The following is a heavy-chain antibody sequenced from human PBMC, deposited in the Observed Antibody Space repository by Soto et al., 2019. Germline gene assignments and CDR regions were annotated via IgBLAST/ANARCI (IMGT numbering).Heavy chain of an antibody. CDR2: INHSGST. J-gene: IGHJ4*02. Sequence: SETLSLTCAVYGGSFSGYYWSWIRQPPGKGLEWIGEINHSGSTNYNPSLKSRVTISVDTSKNQFSLKLSSVTAADTAVYYCARGLELDYWGQGTLVTVSS. CDR3: ARGLELDY. CDR1: GGSFSGYY. D-gene: IGHD1-7*01. V-gene: IGHV4-34*01.